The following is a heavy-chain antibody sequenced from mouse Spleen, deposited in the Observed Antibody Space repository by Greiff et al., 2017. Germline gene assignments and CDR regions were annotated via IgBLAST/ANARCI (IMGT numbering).Heavy chain of an antibody. CDR1: GYTFTTYP. V-gene: IGHV1-47*01. Sequence: QVQLKESGAELVKPGASVKMSCKASGYTFTTYPIEWMKQNHGKSLEWIGNFHPYNDDTKYNEKFKGKATLTVDKSSSTAYMQLSSLTSEDSAVYYCARDGSSSRDYWGQGTTLTVSS. CDR2: FHPYNDDT. J-gene: IGHJ2*01. CDR3: ARDGSSSRDY. D-gene: IGHD1-1*01.